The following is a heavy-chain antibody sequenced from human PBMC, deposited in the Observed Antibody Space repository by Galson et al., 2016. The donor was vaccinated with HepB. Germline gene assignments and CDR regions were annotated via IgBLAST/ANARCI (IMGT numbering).Heavy chain of an antibody. CDR3: ARNLLFDWLSRADFDY. D-gene: IGHD3-9*01. J-gene: IGHJ4*02. V-gene: IGHV3-7*03. Sequence: SLRLSCATSGFTFNRYTMNWVRQAPGKGLEWVANIKQDGSEKYYVDSVKGRFTISRDNAKNSLYLQMNSLRAEDTAVYYCARNLLFDWLSRADFDYWGQGTLVTVSS. CDR2: IKQDGSEK. CDR1: GFTFNRYT.